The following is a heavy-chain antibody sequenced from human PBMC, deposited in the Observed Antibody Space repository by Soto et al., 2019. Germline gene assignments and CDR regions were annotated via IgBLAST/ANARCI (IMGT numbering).Heavy chain of an antibody. D-gene: IGHD6-19*01. J-gene: IGHJ1*01. V-gene: IGHV3-23*01. CDR2: ISGSGGST. CDR1: GFTFSSYA. Sequence: GGSLRLSCAASGFTFSSYAMSWVRQAPGKGLEWVSAISGSGGSTYYADSVKGRFTISRDNSKNTLYLQMNSLIAEDTAVYYCAKLGPGVAVAGLPYPEYFQHWGQGTLVTVSS. CDR3: AKLGPGVAVAGLPYPEYFQH.